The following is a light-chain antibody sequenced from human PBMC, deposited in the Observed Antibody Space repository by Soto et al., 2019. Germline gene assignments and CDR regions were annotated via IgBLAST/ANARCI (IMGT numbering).Light chain of an antibody. CDR1: QSVASN. V-gene: IGKV3-15*01. CDR2: GAS. CDR3: QQYNNWPPIT. J-gene: IGKJ5*01. Sequence: EVVMTQSPATLSVSPGESDTLSCRASQSVASNLAWYQQRPGQAPSLLIFGASTRAPGIPGRFSGSGSGTDFTLTISSLQSEDFAVYFCQQYNNWPPITFGQGTLLEIK.